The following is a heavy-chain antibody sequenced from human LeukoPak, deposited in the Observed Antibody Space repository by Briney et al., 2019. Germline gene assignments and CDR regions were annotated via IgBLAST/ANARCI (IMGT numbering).Heavy chain of an antibody. D-gene: IGHD3-10*01. CDR3: ARGLRGAMVRGVINFGPLGY. CDR2: IYHSGST. J-gene: IGHJ4*02. CDR1: GGSISSSNW. Sequence: PSGTLSLTCAVSGGSISSSNWWSWVRPPPGKGLEWIGEIYHSGSTNYNPSLKSRVTISVDKSKNQFSLKLSSVTAADTAVYYCARGLRGAMVRGVINFGPLGYWGQGTLVTVSS. V-gene: IGHV4-4*02.